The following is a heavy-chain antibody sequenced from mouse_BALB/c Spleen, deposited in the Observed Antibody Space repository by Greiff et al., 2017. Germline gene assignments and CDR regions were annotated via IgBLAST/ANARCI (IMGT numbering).Heavy chain of an antibody. D-gene: IGHD2-10*02. CDR1: GFSLTSYG. Sequence: VKLQESGPGLVQPSQSLSITCTVSGFSLTSYGVHWVRQSPGKGLEWLGVIWSGGSTDYNAAFISRLSISKDNSKSQVFFKMNSLQANDTAIYYCARNGYGNYLYAMDYWGQGTSVTVSS. CDR3: ARNGYGNYLYAMDY. CDR2: IWSGGST. J-gene: IGHJ4*01. V-gene: IGHV2-2*02.